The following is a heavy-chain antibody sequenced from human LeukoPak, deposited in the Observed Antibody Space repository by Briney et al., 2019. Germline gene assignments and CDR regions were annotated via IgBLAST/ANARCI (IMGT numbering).Heavy chain of an antibody. CDR1: GFTFSSYG. D-gene: IGHD6-19*01. V-gene: IGHV3-30*19. CDR3: ARDWFDSGWYLDH. J-gene: IGHJ4*02. Sequence: GGSLRLSCAASGFTFSSYGMHWVRQAPGRGLEWVALLSFDGNHQFYADSVKGRFTLSRDNFKNMVFLEMTSLRVEDTAVYYCARDWFDSGWYLDHWGQGALVTVSS. CDR2: LSFDGNHQ.